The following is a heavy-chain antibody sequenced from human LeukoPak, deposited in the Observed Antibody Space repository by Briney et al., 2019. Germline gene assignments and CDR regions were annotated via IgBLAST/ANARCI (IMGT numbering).Heavy chain of an antibody. V-gene: IGHV3-7*01. CDR3: ATSVDTAAGSY. D-gene: IGHD5-18*01. CDR2: IKGDGSAQ. Sequence: PGGSLRLSCAASGFSFSSYWMTWVRQAPGKGLKWVANIKGDGSAQFYVVSVKGRFAISRDNARNSLYLHMNSLRDEDTAVYYCATSVDTAAGSYWGQGTLVTVSS. J-gene: IGHJ4*02. CDR1: GFSFSSYW.